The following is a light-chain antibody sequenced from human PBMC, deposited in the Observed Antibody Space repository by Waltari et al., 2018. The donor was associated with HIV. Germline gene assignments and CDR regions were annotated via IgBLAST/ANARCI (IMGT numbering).Light chain of an antibody. Sequence: QSVLTPPPSASGTPGQRVPISCSGSSSKLGSIYVNWYQQVPGPTPNRLLNRNNQRPSAGADRFSGAKSGTSASLAISGLRSDDEADYYCAAWDDSRSGLYVFGTGTKVTVL. V-gene: IGLV1-47*01. CDR2: RNN. CDR1: SSKLGSIY. CDR3: AAWDDSRSGLYV. J-gene: IGLJ1*01.